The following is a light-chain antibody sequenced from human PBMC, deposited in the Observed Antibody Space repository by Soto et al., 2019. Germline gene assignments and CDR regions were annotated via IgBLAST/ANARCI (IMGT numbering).Light chain of an antibody. CDR3: QQYYDWPTIT. CDR1: ESVRSN. V-gene: IGKV3-15*01. J-gene: IGKJ5*01. CDR2: GAS. Sequence: EIVMTQSPGTLSVPPGDRATISYRASESVRSNLAWYQQKPGQAPRLLIYGASIRAADIPARFSGSGSGTEFTLTISTLQSQDFAIYYCQQYYDWPTITFGQGTRLE.